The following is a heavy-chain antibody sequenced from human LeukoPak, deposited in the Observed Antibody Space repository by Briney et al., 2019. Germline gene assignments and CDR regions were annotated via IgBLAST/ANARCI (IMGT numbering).Heavy chain of an antibody. D-gene: IGHD1-26*01. CDR1: VHIFILCR. V-gene: IGHV3-74*01. J-gene: IGHJ4*02. Sequence: GGSLRLFCRAGVHIFILCRAHGARHAPGKGLVWVSRINSDGSSTIYADSVKGRFTISRDNAKHTLYLKMHSLSTEDTAVYVCARGNEWAFDYWAQGTLVTVSS. CDR3: ARGNEWAFDY. CDR2: INSDGSST.